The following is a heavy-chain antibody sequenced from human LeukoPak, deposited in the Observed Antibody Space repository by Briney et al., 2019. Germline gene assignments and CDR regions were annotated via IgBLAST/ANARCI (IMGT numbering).Heavy chain of an antibody. D-gene: IGHD1-26*01. CDR3: ARDGDSGSPSLDY. CDR2: ISGSGGST. V-gene: IGHV3-23*01. J-gene: IGHJ4*02. Sequence: PGGSLRLSCAASGFTFSSYAMSWVRQAPGKGLEWVSAISGSGGSTYYADSVKGRFTISRDNAKNSLYLQMNSLRAEDTAVYYCARDGDSGSPSLDYWGQGTLVTVSS. CDR1: GFTFSSYA.